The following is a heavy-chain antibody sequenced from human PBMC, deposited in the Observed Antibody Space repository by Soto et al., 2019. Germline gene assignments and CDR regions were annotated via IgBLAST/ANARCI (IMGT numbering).Heavy chain of an antibody. CDR3: AKDSLTTRLSDY. CDR2: ISGSGGST. CDR1: GFTFSSYA. Sequence: GGSLRLSCAASGFTFSSYAMSWVRQAPGKGLEWVSGISGSGGSTYYADSVKGRFTISSDNSKNTLYLQMNSLRAEDTAVYYCAKDSLTTRLSDYWGQGTLVTVSS. D-gene: IGHD3-16*02. J-gene: IGHJ4*02. V-gene: IGHV3-23*01.